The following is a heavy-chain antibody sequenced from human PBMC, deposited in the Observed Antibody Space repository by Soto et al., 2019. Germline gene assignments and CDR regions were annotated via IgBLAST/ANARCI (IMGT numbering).Heavy chain of an antibody. D-gene: IGHD5-18*01. J-gene: IGHJ4*02. CDR1: GGSISSGGYS. Sequence: QLQLQESGSGLVKPSQTLSLTCAVSGGSISSGGYSWSWIRQPPGKGLEWIGYIYHSGSTYYNPSLKSRVTISVDRSRNQVSLNLSSVPAADTAVYYCARVRRGYNYGYFDYWGQGTLVTVSS. CDR3: ARVRRGYNYGYFDY. CDR2: IYHSGST. V-gene: IGHV4-30-2*01.